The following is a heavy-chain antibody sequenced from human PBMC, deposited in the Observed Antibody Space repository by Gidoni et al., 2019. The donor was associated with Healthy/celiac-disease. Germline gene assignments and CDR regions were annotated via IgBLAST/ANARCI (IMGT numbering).Heavy chain of an antibody. J-gene: IGHJ6*02. D-gene: IGHD3-10*01. CDR3: ARGFYYYGSGSYYNDRVLQQNRNPSNYGMDV. Sequence: QVQLQQWGAGLLKPSEAPSHTCAVYGRSFSGYYWSWTRQPPGKGLEWIGELNHSGSTHYNPSLNSLVTISVDTSKNQFSLKLSSVTAADTAVYYCARGFYYYGSGSYYNDRVLQQNRNPSNYGMDVWGQGTTVTVSS. CDR1: GRSFSGYY. CDR2: LNHSGST. V-gene: IGHV4-34*01.